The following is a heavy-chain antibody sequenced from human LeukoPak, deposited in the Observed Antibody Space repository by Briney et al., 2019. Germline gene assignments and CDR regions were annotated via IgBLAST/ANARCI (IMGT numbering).Heavy chain of an antibody. Sequence: SVKVSCKASGGTFSSYAISWVRQAPGQGLEWMGGIIPIFATANYAQKFQGRLTITTDESTSTAYMELSSLRSEDTAVYYCARVEGYCSSTSCYSQFDYWGQGTMVTVSS. CDR1: GGTFSSYA. D-gene: IGHD2-2*01. CDR3: ARVEGYCSSTSCYSQFDY. CDR2: IIPIFATA. V-gene: IGHV1-69*05. J-gene: IGHJ4*02.